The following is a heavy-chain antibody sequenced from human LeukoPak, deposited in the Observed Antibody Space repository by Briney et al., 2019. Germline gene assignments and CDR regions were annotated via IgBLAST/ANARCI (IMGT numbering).Heavy chain of an antibody. CDR1: GGTFSSYA. CDR2: IIPIFGTA. Sequence: ASVKVSCKASGGTFSSYAINWVRQAPGQGLEWMGGIIPIFGTANYAQKFQGRVTITADESTSTAYMELSSLRSEDTAVYYCARGGPYCGGDCQSDWGQGTLVTVSS. D-gene: IGHD2-21*02. J-gene: IGHJ4*02. V-gene: IGHV1-69*13. CDR3: ARGGPYCGGDCQSD.